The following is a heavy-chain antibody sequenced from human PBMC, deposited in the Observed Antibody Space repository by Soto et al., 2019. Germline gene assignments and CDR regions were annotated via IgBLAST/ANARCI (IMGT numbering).Heavy chain of an antibody. CDR2: FDPEDGET. CDR1: GYTLTALS. V-gene: IGHV1-24*01. D-gene: IGHD1-26*01. J-gene: IGHJ3*02. CDR3: ATDLGSYLQVDAFDI. Sequence: GASVQVSFKVSGYTLTALSMHWVRQAPGKGLEWMGGFDPEDGETIYAQKFQGRVTTTEDTSTDTAYMELSSLRSEDTAVYYCATDLGSYLQVDAFDIWGQGTMVTVSS.